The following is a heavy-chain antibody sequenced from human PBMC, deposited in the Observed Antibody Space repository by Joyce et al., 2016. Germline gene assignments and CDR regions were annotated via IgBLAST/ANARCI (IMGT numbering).Heavy chain of an antibody. V-gene: IGHV4-34*01. D-gene: IGHD4-11*01. Sequence: QVQLQQWGAGLLKPSETLSLTCTISGGSFGNYYWAWFRQTPGKGLEWIGEISYSGSTTTYNPALKSRVAISIDTSKNQFDLNLNSVTAADTAVYYCARGWSSNYYFDIWGRGTLVTVSS. CDR1: GGSFGNYY. CDR2: ISYSGSTT. CDR3: ARGWSSNYYFDI. J-gene: IGHJ2*01.